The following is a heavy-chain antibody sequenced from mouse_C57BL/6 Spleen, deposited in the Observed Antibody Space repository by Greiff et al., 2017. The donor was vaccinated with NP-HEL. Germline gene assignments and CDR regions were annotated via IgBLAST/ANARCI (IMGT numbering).Heavy chain of an antibody. CDR2: IYPGGGYT. V-gene: IGHV1-63*01. Sequence: QVQLKESGAELVRPGTSVKMSCKASGYTFTNYGIGWAKQRPGHGLEWIGAIYPGGGYTNYNEKFKGKATLTADKSSSTAYMQFSSLTSEDSAIYYCARGTTVVNWYFDVWGTGTTVTVSS. J-gene: IGHJ1*03. CDR1: GYTFTNYG. D-gene: IGHD1-1*01. CDR3: ARGTTVVNWYFDV.